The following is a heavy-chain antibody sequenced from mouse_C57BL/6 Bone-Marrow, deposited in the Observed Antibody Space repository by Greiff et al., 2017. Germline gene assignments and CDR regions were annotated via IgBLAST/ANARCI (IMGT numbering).Heavy chain of an antibody. CDR3: ARNYYYGSTSYAMDY. D-gene: IGHD1-1*01. J-gene: IGHJ4*01. CDR1: GYTFTSYW. Sequence: QVQLQQPGAELVMPGASVKLSCKASGYTFTSYWMHWVKQRPGQGLAWIGEIDPSDSYTNYNQKFKGKSTLTVDKSSSTAYMQLSSLTSEDSAVYYCARNYYYGSTSYAMDYWGQGTSVTVSS. CDR2: IDPSDSYT. V-gene: IGHV1-69*01.